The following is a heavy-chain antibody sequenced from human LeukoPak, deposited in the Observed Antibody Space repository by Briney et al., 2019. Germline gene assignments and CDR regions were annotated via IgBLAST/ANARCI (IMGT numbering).Heavy chain of an antibody. V-gene: IGHV4-59*08. CDR2: IYYSGST. CDR3: ARRRGQTGLAWGMGKDDLAYDAFDI. J-gene: IGHJ3*02. Sequence: PSETLSLTCTVSGGSISNYYWSWIRQPPGKGLEWIGYIYYSGSTNYNPSLKSRVTISVDTSKNQFSLKLSSVTAADTAVYYCARRRGQTGLAWGMGKDDLAYDAFDIWGQGTMVTVSS. CDR1: GGSISNYY. D-gene: IGHD2-8*02.